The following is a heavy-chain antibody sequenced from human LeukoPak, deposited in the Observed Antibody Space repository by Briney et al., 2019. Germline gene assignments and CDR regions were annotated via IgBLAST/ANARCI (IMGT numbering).Heavy chain of an antibody. J-gene: IGHJ4*02. D-gene: IGHD3-10*01. CDR3: ASGPRNYYYSGSYHY. CDR2: IYYGGNT. Sequence: SETLSLTCGVSGGSFNSDDYYWNWIRQPPGRGLEWIGYIYYGGNTNYNPSLRSRVTISMDTSKNQFSLKVNSVTAADAAVYFCASGPRNYYYSGSYHYWGQGTLVTVSS. V-gene: IGHV4-61*08. CDR1: GGSFNSDDYY.